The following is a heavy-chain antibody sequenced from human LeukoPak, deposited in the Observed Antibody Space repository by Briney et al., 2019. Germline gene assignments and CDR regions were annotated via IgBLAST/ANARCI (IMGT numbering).Heavy chain of an antibody. V-gene: IGHV4-30-4*01. Sequence: SQTLSLTCTVSGGSISSGDYYWSWIRQPPGKGLEWIGYISYSGSTYYNPSLRSRVTISVDTSKNQFSLKLGSVTAADTAVYYCARDTRDSSGPTGFHHWGQGTLVTVYS. D-gene: IGHD3-22*01. J-gene: IGHJ1*01. CDR3: ARDTRDSSGPTGFHH. CDR1: GGSISSGDYY. CDR2: ISYSGST.